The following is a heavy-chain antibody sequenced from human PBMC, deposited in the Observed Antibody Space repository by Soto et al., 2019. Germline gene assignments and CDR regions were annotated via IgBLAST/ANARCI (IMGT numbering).Heavy chain of an antibody. Sequence: QVQLVQSGAEVKKPGASVKVSCKASGYTFTSYGISWVRQAPGQGLEWMGWISAYNGNTNYAQKLQGRVTMTTDTTTSTGNIELRSLRSADKAVYCCARDEFGDPGVYWCQGTLVTVSS. D-gene: IGHD4-17*01. CDR3: ARDEFGDPGVY. CDR2: ISAYNGNT. V-gene: IGHV1-18*01. CDR1: GYTFTSYG. J-gene: IGHJ4*02.